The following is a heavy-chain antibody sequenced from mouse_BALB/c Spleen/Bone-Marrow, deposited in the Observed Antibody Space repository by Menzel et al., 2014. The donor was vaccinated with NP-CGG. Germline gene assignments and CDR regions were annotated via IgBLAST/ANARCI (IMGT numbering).Heavy chain of an antibody. CDR2: IYPGDGDI. CDR1: GYAFSSYW. V-gene: IGHV1-80*01. J-gene: IGHJ1*01. D-gene: IGHD2-1*01. CDR3: ARRVYGNYWYFDV. Sequence: VQLQQSGAELVRPGSSVKISCKASGYAFSSYWMNWVKQRPGQGLEWIGQIYPGDGDINYNGKFKGKATLTADKSSSTAYMQLSSLTSEDSAVYFCARRVYGNYWYFDVWGAGTTVTVSS.